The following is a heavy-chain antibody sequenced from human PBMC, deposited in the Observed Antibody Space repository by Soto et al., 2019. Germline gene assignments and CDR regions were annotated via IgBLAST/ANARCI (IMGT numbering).Heavy chain of an antibody. CDR1: AGSLSSQY. V-gene: IGHV4-59*11. Sequence: PSQTLSLPXTVSAGSLSSQYWIWLRQPPGEGMEWIGYISYSGSTTYNNNPSLKSRVAISVDTSKNQFYLRLSSVTSADTPVYYCARVGSSGWSPDYWGQGTLVTVSS. CDR2: ISYSGSTTY. J-gene: IGHJ4*02. D-gene: IGHD6-19*01. CDR3: ARVGSSGWSPDY.